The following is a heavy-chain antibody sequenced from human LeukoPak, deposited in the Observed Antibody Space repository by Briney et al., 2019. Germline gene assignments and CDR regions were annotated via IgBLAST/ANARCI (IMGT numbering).Heavy chain of an antibody. D-gene: IGHD3-3*01. CDR1: GFTFSSSW. J-gene: IGHJ4*02. CDR3: ALRFLEWQDY. Sequence: GGSLRLSCVASGFTFSSSWMAWVRQAPGKGLQWVANINHDGSVKNYVGSVKGRFAISRDNAQNSFYLQMNSLEADDTAVYYCALRFLEWQDYWGQGTLVTVSS. V-gene: IGHV3-7*01. CDR2: INHDGSVK.